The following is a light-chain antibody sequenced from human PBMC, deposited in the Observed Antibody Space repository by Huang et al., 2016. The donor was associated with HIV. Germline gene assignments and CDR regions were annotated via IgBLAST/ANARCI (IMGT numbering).Light chain of an antibody. CDR3: QQRNSWPPIT. Sequence: EIVLTQSPATLSLSPGERATLSCRASHSVVNLAWYQHKPGQAPRLLIYDASNRASGIPARFSGSGSGTDFTLTVNILQPEDSAVYYCQQRNSWPPITFGQGTRLEIK. V-gene: IGKV3-11*01. J-gene: IGKJ5*01. CDR2: DAS. CDR1: HSVVN.